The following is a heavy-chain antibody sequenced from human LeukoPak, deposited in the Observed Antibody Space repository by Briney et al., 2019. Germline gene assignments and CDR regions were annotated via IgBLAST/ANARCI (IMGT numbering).Heavy chain of an antibody. J-gene: IGHJ3*02. Sequence: GGSLTLSCAASRFTSITHWMHWVRQAAGKGLEWVARTNIDGSNTTYADSVKGRFSVSRDNAKNTLYLQMNSLRDEDTAMYYCAREESTGYCSSTSCSTDAFDIWGQGTIVTVSS. V-gene: IGHV3-74*01. CDR2: TNIDGSNT. D-gene: IGHD2-2*01. CDR1: RFTSITHW. CDR3: AREESTGYCSSTSCSTDAFDI.